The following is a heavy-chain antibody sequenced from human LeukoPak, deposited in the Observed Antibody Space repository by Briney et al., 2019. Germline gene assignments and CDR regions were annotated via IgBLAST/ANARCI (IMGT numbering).Heavy chain of an antibody. J-gene: IGHJ4*02. CDR1: GFTFSSYS. CDR3: ARDMSTRYYDVWSGNKNYFDY. CDR2: ICSSCSYI. V-gene: IGHV3-21*01. D-gene: IGHD3-3*01. Sequence: GGSLRLSCAASGFTFSSYSMNWVRQAPGKGLEWVSSICSSCSYIFYADSVKGRLNSSRDNAKNSLYLQMNSLRAEDTTVYYFARDMSTRYYDVWSGNKNYFDYWGQGTLVTVSS.